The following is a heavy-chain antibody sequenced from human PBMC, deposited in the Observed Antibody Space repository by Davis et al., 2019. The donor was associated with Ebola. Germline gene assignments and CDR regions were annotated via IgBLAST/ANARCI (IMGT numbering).Heavy chain of an antibody. CDR2: IKQDGSEK. D-gene: IGHD4-17*01. CDR3: AKFAMTTVF. Sequence: GESLKISCAASGFTFSSYWMSWVRQAPGKGLEWVANIKQDGSEKYYVDSVKGRFTISRDNAKNSLYLQMNSLRAEDTAVYYCAKFAMTTVFWGQGTTVTVSS. CDR1: GFTFSSYW. J-gene: IGHJ6*02. V-gene: IGHV3-7*03.